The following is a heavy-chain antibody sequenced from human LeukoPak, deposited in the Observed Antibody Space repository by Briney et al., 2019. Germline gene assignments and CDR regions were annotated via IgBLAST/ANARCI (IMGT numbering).Heavy chain of an antibody. Sequence: SETLSLTCTVSGDSISSNNYYWGWIRQPPGKGLEWSGNVYYSGTTYYNPSLKSRVTMSDDTSKNQFSLTLTSVTAADTAVYYCATASGWSYYFDSWGQGTLVTVSS. D-gene: IGHD6-19*01. CDR2: VYYSGTT. CDR3: ATASGWSYYFDS. V-gene: IGHV4-39*01. CDR1: GDSISSNNYY. J-gene: IGHJ4*02.